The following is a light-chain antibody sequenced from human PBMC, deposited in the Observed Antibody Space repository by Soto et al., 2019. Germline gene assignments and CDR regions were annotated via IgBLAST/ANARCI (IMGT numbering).Light chain of an antibody. CDR2: DTS. CDR1: QSVSSTY. CDR3: QQYGRSPGLFT. Sequence: IVLTQSPGTLSLSPGERATLSCRASQSVSSTYLAWYQQKPGQAPRLLIYDTSSRATGIPDRFSGSGAGTDCTLTISRLEPEDFAVYYCQQYGRSPGLFTFGPGTKVDIK. V-gene: IGKV3-20*01. J-gene: IGKJ3*01.